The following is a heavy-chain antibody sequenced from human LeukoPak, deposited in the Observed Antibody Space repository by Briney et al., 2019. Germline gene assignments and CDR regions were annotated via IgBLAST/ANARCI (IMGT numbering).Heavy chain of an antibody. J-gene: IGHJ3*02. Sequence: GRSLRLSCAASGFTFDDYAMHWVRQAPGKGLEWVSGISWNSGSIGYADSVKGRFTISRDNAKNSLYLQMNSLRAEDTAVYYCARDAYCGGDCRAPDAFDIWGQGTMVTVSS. V-gene: IGHV3-9*01. CDR3: ARDAYCGGDCRAPDAFDI. CDR2: ISWNSGSI. CDR1: GFTFDDYA. D-gene: IGHD2-21*02.